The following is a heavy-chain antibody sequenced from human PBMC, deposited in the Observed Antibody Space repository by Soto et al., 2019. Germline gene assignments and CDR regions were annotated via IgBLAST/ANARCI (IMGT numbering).Heavy chain of an antibody. D-gene: IGHD4-4*01. J-gene: IGHJ6*02. CDR2: ISYDGSNK. Sequence: QVQLVESGGGVVQPGRSLRLSCAASGFTFSSYGMHWVRQAPGKGLERVAVISYDGSNKYYADSVKGRFTISRDNSKNTLYLQMNSLRAEDTAVYYCAKATGRYSNYGYYGMDVWGQGTTVTVSS. CDR1: GFTFSSYG. V-gene: IGHV3-30*18. CDR3: AKATGRYSNYGYYGMDV.